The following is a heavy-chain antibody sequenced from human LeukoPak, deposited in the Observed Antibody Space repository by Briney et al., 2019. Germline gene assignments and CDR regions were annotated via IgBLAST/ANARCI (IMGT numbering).Heavy chain of an antibody. CDR1: GFTFSSYW. D-gene: IGHD2-2*01. V-gene: IGHV3-7*01. J-gene: IGHJ4*02. Sequence: GGSLRLSCAASGFTFSSYWMRWVRQAPGKGLEWVANIKQDGSEKYYVDSVKGRFTISRDNAKNSLYLQMNSLRAEDTAVHYCARDCSSTTCYWVFDYWGQGTLVTVSS. CDR3: ARDCSSTTCYWVFDY. CDR2: IKQDGSEK.